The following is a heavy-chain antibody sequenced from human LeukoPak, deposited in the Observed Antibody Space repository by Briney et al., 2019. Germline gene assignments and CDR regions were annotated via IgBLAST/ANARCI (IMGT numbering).Heavy chain of an antibody. CDR1: GGSISSSSYY. V-gene: IGHV4-39*01. CDR3: ARLDNDSSGYYSIPEEASFDY. J-gene: IGHJ4*02. Sequence: PSETLSLTCTVSGGSISSSSYYWGWIRQPPGKGLEWIGSIYYSGSTYYNPSLKSRVTISVDTSKNQFSLKLSSVTAADTAVYYCARLDNDSSGYYSIPEEASFDYWGQGTLVTVSS. CDR2: IYYSGST. D-gene: IGHD3-22*01.